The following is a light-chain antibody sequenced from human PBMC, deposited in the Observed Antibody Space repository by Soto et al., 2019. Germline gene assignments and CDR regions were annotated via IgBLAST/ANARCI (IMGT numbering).Light chain of an antibody. V-gene: IGLV3-10*01. CDR2: EDT. J-gene: IGLJ3*02. CDR3: YSTDFNGDRRA. CDR1: ALAKKY. Sequence: SYELTQPPSVSVTPGQTATITCSGAALAKKYAYWYQQKKSGQAPVLVIYEDTKRPSGIPERFSGSASGTMATLTVSGALVEDEADYYCYSTDFNGDRRAFGGGTKLTVL.